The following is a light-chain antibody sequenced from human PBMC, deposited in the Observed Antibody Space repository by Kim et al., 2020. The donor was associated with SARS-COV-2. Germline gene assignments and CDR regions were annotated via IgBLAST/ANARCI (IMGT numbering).Light chain of an antibody. CDR2: HDN. CDR3: RTWDSTKVV. J-gene: IGLJ2*01. V-gene: IGLV3-1*01. Sequence: SYELTQPPSVSVSPGQTASITCSGDKLGDKYTCWYQQKSGQSPGLVIFHDNKRPSGIHERISGFNSGNTATLTISGTQSMDEADYDGRTWDSTKVVFGGG. CDR1: KLGDKY.